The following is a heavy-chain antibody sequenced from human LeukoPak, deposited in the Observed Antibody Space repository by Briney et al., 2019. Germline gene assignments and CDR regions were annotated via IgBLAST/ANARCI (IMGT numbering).Heavy chain of an antibody. CDR1: GFTFSSYG. CDR2: IRYDGSNK. J-gene: IGHJ6*03. Sequence: GGSLRLSCAAFGFTFSSYGMHWVRQAPGKGLEWVAFIRYDGSNKYYADSVKGRFTISRDNPKNTLYLQMNSLRAEDTAVYYCAKDRYEYSISHMDVWGKGTTVTVSS. CDR3: AKDRYEYSISHMDV. V-gene: IGHV3-30*02. D-gene: IGHD6-6*01.